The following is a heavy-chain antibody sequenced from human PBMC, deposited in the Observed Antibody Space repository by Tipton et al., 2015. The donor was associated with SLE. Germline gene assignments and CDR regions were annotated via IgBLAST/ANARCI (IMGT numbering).Heavy chain of an antibody. V-gene: IGHV3-7*01. J-gene: IGHJ4*02. CDR1: GFTFSSYW. CDR3: ARDHNGDFGYFDS. Sequence: SLRLSCAASGFTFSSYWMSWVRQAPGKGLEWVGNIKQDGSEKYYVDSVKGRFTISRDNTKNSLYLQMNSLRAEDTAVYYCARDHNGDFGYFDSWGQGTLVTVSS. CDR2: IKQDGSEK. D-gene: IGHD4-17*01.